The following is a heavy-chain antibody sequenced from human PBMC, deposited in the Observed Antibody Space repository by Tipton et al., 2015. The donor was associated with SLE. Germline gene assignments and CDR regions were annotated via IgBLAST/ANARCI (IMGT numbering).Heavy chain of an antibody. J-gene: IGHJ4*02. CDR2: IYYSGST. CDR3: ARHRARGDYLTRRVIFDS. CDR1: GGSITNYY. Sequence: TLSLTCTVSGGSITNYYWSWIRQSPGKGLEWIGYIYYSGSTNYNPSLKSRVSISIDMSKEPFSLKLSSVTAADTAVYYCARHRARGDYLTRRVIFDSWGQGTLVTVSS. D-gene: IGHD4-17*01. V-gene: IGHV4-59*01.